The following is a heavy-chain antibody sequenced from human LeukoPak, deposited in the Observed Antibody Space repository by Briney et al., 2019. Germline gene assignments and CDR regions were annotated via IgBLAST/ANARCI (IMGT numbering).Heavy chain of an antibody. CDR3: AGGTGWVSDS. Sequence: GGSLRLSCAASGFTFSSYAMSWVRQAPGKGLEWVSAISGSGGSTYYADSVKGRFTISRDNAKNSLYLQMSTLRAEDTAVYFCAGGTGWVSDSWGQGTLVTVSA. D-gene: IGHD6-19*01. V-gene: IGHV3-23*01. CDR1: GFTFSSYA. CDR2: ISGSGGST. J-gene: IGHJ4*02.